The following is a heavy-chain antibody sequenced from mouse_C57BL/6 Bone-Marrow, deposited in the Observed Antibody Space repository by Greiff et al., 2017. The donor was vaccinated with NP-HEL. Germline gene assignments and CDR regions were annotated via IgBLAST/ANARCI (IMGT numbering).Heavy chain of an antibody. V-gene: IGHV1-7*01. J-gene: IGHJ2*01. D-gene: IGHD1-1*01. CDR3: ARDGSFDY. CDR1: GYTFTSYW. Sequence: QVQLKESGAELAKPGASVKLSCKASGYTFTSYWMHWVKQRHGQGLEWIGYINPSSGYTKYNQKFKDKATLTADKSSRTAYMQLSSLTYEDSAVYYCARDGSFDYWGQGTTLTVSS. CDR2: INPSSGYT.